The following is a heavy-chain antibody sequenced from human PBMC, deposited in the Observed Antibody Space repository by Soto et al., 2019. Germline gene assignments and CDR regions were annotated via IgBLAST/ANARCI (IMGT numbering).Heavy chain of an antibody. V-gene: IGHV1-69*12. D-gene: IGHD6-13*01. J-gene: IGHJ4*02. CDR2: IIPIFGTA. CDR1: GGTFSSYA. CDR3: ERRLGSRRYVGY. Sequence: QVQLVQSGAEVKKPGSSVKVSCKASGGTFSSYAISWVRQAPGQGLEWMGGIIPIFGTANYEQKFQGRVTISADEARSKAYLEWSRLRSENKAVQYWERRLGSRRYVGYWGQGTLVTVSS.